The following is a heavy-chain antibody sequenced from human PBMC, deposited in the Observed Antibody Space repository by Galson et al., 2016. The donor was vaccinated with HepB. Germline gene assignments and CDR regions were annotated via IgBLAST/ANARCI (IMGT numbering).Heavy chain of an antibody. Sequence: SLRLSCAVSGFTFDNHAMSWVRQAPGKGLEWVSGVSGSGGITYYADSVKGRFTISRDNSKNTLYLQMNSLRAEDTSMYYCARSSSCSTINCFLPFDSWGLGTLVTVSS. CDR3: ARSSSCSTINCFLPFDS. CDR2: VSGSGGIT. CDR1: GFTFDNHA. J-gene: IGHJ4*02. V-gene: IGHV3-23*01. D-gene: IGHD2-2*01.